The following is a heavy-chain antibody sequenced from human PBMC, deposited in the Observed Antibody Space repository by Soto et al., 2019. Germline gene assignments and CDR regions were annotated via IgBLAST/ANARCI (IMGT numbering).Heavy chain of an antibody. D-gene: IGHD4-17*01. CDR1: GFTFSSYS. V-gene: IGHV3-21*01. Sequence: EVQLVESGGGLVKPGGSLRLSCAASGFTFSSYSMNWVRQAPGKGLEWVSSISSSSIYIYYADSVKGRFTISRDNAKNSLYLQMNSLRAEDTAVYYCARDVGDDYGNSREDDAFDIWGHGTMVTVSS. CDR2: ISSSSIYI. CDR3: ARDVGDDYGNSREDDAFDI. J-gene: IGHJ3*02.